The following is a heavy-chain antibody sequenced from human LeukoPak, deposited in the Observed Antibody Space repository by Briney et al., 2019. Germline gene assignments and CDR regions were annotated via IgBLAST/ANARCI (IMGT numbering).Heavy chain of an antibody. CDR3: VRDHGGNYWFDF. D-gene: IGHD1-26*01. CDR1: GFTVSSNY. CDR2: IYSGSRT. Sequence: GGSLRLSSAASGFTVSSNYMSWVRQAPGKGLEWVSVIYSGSRTYNADSVNARFTISRDKSKNTLYLQMNSLRAEDTAVYYCVRDHGGNYWFDFWGQGTLVTVSS. J-gene: IGHJ4*02. V-gene: IGHV3-66*01.